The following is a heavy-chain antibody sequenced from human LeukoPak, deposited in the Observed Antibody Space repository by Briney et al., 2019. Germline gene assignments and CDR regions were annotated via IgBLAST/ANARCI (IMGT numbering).Heavy chain of an antibody. Sequence: SQTLSLTCTVSGGSISSGDYYWSWIRHPPGKGLEWIGYIYYSGSTYYNPSLKSRVTISVDTSKNQFSLKLSSVTAADTAVYYCARDSAVTRNFDYWGQGTLVTVSS. D-gene: IGHD4-17*01. CDR2: IYYSGST. CDR1: GGSISSGDYY. V-gene: IGHV4-30-4*01. J-gene: IGHJ4*02. CDR3: ARDSAVTRNFDY.